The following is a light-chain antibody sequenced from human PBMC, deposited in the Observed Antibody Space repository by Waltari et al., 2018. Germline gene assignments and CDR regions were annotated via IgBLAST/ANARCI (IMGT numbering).Light chain of an antibody. CDR1: SSDVCGYNY. J-gene: IGLJ3*02. CDR2: DVS. Sequence: QSALTQPASVSGSPGQSITISCTGTSSDVCGYNYVSWYQQHPGKVPKPLIFDVSNRPSGVSNRFSGSKSGNTASLTISGLQAEDESDYYCCSFTSRSTWVFGGGTKLTVL. V-gene: IGLV2-14*01. CDR3: CSFTSRSTWV.